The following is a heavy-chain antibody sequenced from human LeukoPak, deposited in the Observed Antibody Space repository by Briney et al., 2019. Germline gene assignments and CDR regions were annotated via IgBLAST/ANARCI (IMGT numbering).Heavy chain of an antibody. J-gene: IGHJ4*02. D-gene: IGHD3-10*01. CDR3: ARDGSGSYYETTFDY. V-gene: IGHV1-18*01. CDR2: ISTYNGNT. Sequence: ASVKVSCKASGYTFTSYGISWVRQAPGQGLEWMGWISTYNGNTNYAQKFQDRVTMTTDTSTSTAYMELRSLRSDDTAVYYCARDGSGSYYETTFDYWGQGTLVIVSS. CDR1: GYTFTSYG.